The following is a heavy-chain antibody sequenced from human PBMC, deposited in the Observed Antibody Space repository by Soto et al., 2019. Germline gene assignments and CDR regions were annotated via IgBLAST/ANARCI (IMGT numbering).Heavy chain of an antibody. J-gene: IGHJ4*02. CDR3: ARDDYGGKSGVFLDS. V-gene: IGHV1-2*02. Sequence: GASVKVSCKASGYTFTAYYMHWVRQAPGQGLEWVGWINPNSGGTNYAQKFQGRVTVTRDTSISTAYLELSRLRSDDTAVYFCARDDYGGKSGVFLDSWGQGTLVNVSS. CDR1: GYTFTAYY. CDR2: INPNSGGT. D-gene: IGHD4-17*01.